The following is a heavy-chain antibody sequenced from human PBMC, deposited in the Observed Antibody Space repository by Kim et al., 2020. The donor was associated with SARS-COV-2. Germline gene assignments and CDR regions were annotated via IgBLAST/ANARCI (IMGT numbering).Heavy chain of an antibody. CDR3: ARSRMSYNWFDP. D-gene: IGHD1-26*01. Sequence: YYADSVKGRFTISRDNSKNTLYLQMNSLRADDTAVYYCARSRMSYNWFDPWGQGTLVTVSS. V-gene: IGHV3-33*01. J-gene: IGHJ5*02.